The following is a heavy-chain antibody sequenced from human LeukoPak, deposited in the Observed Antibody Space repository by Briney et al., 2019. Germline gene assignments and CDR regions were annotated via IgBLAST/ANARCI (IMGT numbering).Heavy chain of an antibody. Sequence: GRSLRLSCAASGFAFGRYAMHWVRQAPGKGLEWVAVISYDGSNKYYADSVKGRFTISRDNSKNTLYLQMNSLRAEDTAVYYCANLLVGATEEIDYWGQGTLVTVSS. CDR2: ISYDGSNK. CDR1: GFAFGRYA. D-gene: IGHD1-26*01. CDR3: ANLLVGATEEIDY. V-gene: IGHV3-30-3*01. J-gene: IGHJ4*02.